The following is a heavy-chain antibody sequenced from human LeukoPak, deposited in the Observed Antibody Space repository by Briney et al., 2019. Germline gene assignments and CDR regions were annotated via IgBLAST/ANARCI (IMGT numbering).Heavy chain of an antibody. D-gene: IGHD3-10*01. Sequence: GESLKISCAASGFTFSSYSMNWVRQAPGKGLEWVSSITSSSSYIHYADSLKGRFTISRDNAKKSLYLQMNSLKAEDTAVYYCARVGASYGMDVWGQGTTVTVSS. J-gene: IGHJ6*02. CDR2: ITSSSSYI. CDR3: ARVGASYGMDV. CDR1: GFTFSSYS. V-gene: IGHV3-21*01.